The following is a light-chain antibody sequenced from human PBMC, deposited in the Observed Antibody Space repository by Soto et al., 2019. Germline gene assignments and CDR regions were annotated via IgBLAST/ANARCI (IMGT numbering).Light chain of an antibody. CDR1: QSVSSS. V-gene: IGKV3-15*01. CDR3: QQYYNWPPTWT. CDR2: DSS. Sequence: EIGMPPSPATLSLSPGERATLPCRAIQSVSSSVAWYQQKPGQAPRLLIYDSSSRATGVPARFSGSGSGTEFSLAISSLQSEDFAVYYCQQYYNWPPTWTFGQGTKVDIK. J-gene: IGKJ1*01.